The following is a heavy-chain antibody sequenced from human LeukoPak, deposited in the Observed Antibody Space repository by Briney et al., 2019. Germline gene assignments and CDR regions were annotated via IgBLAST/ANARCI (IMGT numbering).Heavy chain of an antibody. Sequence: PGGSLRLSCAASGFTFSSYAMSWVRQAPGKGLEWVANIKQDGSEKYYVDSVKGRFTISRDNAKNSLYLQMNSLRAEDTAVYYCARDPTAYFDYWGQGTLVTVSS. CDR2: IKQDGSEK. V-gene: IGHV3-7*01. D-gene: IGHD2-21*02. CDR1: GFTFSSYA. CDR3: ARDPTAYFDY. J-gene: IGHJ4*02.